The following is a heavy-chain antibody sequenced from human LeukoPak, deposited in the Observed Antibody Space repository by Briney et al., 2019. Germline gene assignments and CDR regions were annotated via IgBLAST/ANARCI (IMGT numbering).Heavy chain of an antibody. D-gene: IGHD2-2*02. CDR1: GGSIRTYY. J-gene: IGHJ5*02. Sequence: PSETLSLTCTVSGGSIRTYYWSWIRQPPGKGLEWIGYIYYSGRTNYNPSLKSRVTISVDTSKNQFSLKLSSVTAADTAVYYCARHASELGYCSSTSCYISPSNWFDPWGQGTLVTVSS. V-gene: IGHV4-59*08. CDR3: ARHASELGYCSSTSCYISPSNWFDP. CDR2: IYYSGRT.